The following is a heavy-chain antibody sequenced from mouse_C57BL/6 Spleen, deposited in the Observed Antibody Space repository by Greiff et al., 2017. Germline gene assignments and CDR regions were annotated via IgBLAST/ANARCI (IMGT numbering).Heavy chain of an antibody. Sequence: DVKLVESGGGLVKPGGSLKLSCAASGFTFSDYGMHWVRQAPEKGLEWVAYISSGSSTIYYADTVKGRFTISRDNAKNTLFLQMTSLRSEDTAMYYCAREWLSPFDYWGQGTTLTVSS. D-gene: IGHD2-2*01. CDR2: ISSGSSTI. CDR3: AREWLSPFDY. CDR1: GFTFSDYG. J-gene: IGHJ2*01. V-gene: IGHV5-17*01.